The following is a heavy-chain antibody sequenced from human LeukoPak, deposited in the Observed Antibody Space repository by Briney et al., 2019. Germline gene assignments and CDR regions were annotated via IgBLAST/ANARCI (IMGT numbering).Heavy chain of an antibody. Sequence: PGGSLRLSCAASGFTFSSYAMHWVRQAPGKGLEWVAVKSYDESNKYYADSVKGRFTISRDNSKNTLYLQMNSLRAEDTAVYYCAKGHFPEKMVRGAPDYWGQGTLVTVSS. V-gene: IGHV3-30-3*01. D-gene: IGHD3-10*01. CDR1: GFTFSSYA. CDR2: KSYDESNK. CDR3: AKGHFPEKMVRGAPDY. J-gene: IGHJ4*02.